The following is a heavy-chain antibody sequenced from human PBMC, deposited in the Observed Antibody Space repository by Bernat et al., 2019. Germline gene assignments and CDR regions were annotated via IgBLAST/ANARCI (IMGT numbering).Heavy chain of an antibody. D-gene: IGHD3-3*01. CDR3: ARDQGNDFWSGSKYYFDY. CDR2: INTDGTTT. V-gene: IGHV3-74*01. J-gene: IGHJ4*02. Sequence: EVQLAESGGGLVQPGGSLRLSCAASGFTFSQYWMDWVRQAPGKGPVWVSRINTDGTTTNYADSVKGRFTMSRDNAKNIIYLQMNSLRAEDTAVYYCARDQGNDFWSGSKYYFDYWGQGTLVTVSS. CDR1: GFTFSQYW.